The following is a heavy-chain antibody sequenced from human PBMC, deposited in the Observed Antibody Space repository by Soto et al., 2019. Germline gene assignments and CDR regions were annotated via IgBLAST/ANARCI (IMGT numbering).Heavy chain of an antibody. V-gene: IGHV1-8*01. CDR2: MQPRSGRT. CDR1: GYSFTGLD. Sequence: ASVQVSCKASGYSFTGLDINWLRQTTGQGPEWMGWMQPRSGRTGYAQKFQDRVTMTRYTSINTAYMEWSSLTSDDTAFYCCARGVTAGVDYWGQGTLVTVSS. CDR3: ARGVTAGVDY. J-gene: IGHJ4*02. D-gene: IGHD1-26*01.